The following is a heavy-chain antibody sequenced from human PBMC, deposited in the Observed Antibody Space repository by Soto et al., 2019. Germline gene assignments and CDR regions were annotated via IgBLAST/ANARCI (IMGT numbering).Heavy chain of an antibody. V-gene: IGHV4-61*08. J-gene: IGHJ4*02. CDR3: AKTIVYQAY. CDR2: IYYSGST. D-gene: IGHD3-3*01. Sequence: SETLSLTCTVSGGSISSGGYYWSWIRQPPGKGLEWIGYIYYSGSTNYNPSLKSRVTISVDTSKNQFSLKLSSVTAADTAVYNCAKTIVYQAYGGQGPLVPVSS. CDR1: GGSISSGGYY.